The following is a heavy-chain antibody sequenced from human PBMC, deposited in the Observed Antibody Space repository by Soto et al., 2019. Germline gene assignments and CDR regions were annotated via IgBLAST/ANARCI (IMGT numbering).Heavy chain of an antibody. J-gene: IGHJ5*02. V-gene: IGHV1-46*01. CDR1: GYTFTSYC. CDR2: INPRGDSP. Sequence: QVQLVQSGAAVKKPGASVRVSCKASGYTFTSYCLHWVRQAPGQGLEWMGIIHPGQGLAWMGIINPRGDSPGYEQKVKDRVTMTIDTTTSTVYMELSSLRSEDTAMYYCARSPPWGSALGGWFDHWGQGTLVTVSS. D-gene: IGHD3-16*01. CDR3: ARSPPWGSALGGWFDH.